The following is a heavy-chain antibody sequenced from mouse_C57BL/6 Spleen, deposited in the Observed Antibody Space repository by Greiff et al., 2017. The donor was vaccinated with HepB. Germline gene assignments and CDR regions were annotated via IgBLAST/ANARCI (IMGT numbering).Heavy chain of an antibody. J-gene: IGHJ2*01. CDR3: ARGDYSPLDY. D-gene: IGHD2-12*01. V-gene: IGHV1-52*01. Sequence: QVQLQQPGAELVRPGSSVKLSCKASGYTFTSYWMHWVKQRPIQGLEWIGNIDPSDSETHYNQKFKDKATLTVDKSSSTAYMQLSSLTSEDSAVYYCARGDYSPLDYWGQGTTLTVSS. CDR2: IDPSDSET. CDR1: GYTFTSYW.